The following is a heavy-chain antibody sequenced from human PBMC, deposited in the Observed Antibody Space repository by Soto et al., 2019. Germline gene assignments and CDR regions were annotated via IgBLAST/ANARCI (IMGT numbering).Heavy chain of an antibody. CDR3: ARPGYYDSSGFFNFDH. CDR2: IYLGDFDT. D-gene: IGHD3-22*01. V-gene: IGHV5-51*01. Sequence: GESLKISCKGSGYRFTNYWIGWVRQMPGKGLEWMGIIYLGDFDTRYSPSFQGQVTISADKSFTTVYLQWNSLKASDTAIFYCARPGYYDSSGFFNFDHWGQGTLVTVSS. CDR1: GYRFTNYW. J-gene: IGHJ4*02.